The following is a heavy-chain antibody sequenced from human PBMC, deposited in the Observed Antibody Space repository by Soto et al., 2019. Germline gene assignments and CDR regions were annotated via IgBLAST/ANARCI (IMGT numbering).Heavy chain of an antibody. D-gene: IGHD6-13*01. Sequence: PGGSLRLSCAASGFTFSRNAMSWVRQAPGKGLQWVSAISGSGGSTYYADSVKGRFTISRDNSKNTLYLQMNSLRAEDTAVYYCAKGLGDGEQQLAPVIGFDYWGQGTLVTVSS. J-gene: IGHJ4*02. CDR3: AKGLGDGEQQLAPVIGFDY. CDR2: ISGSGGST. CDR1: GFTFSRNA. V-gene: IGHV3-23*01.